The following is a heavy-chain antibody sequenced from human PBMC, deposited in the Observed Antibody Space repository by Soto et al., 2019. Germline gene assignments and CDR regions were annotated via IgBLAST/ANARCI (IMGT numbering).Heavy chain of an antibody. J-gene: IGHJ6*02. CDR2: IIPIFGTA. V-gene: IGHV1-69*12. D-gene: IGHD6-6*01. Sequence: QVQLVQSGAEVKKPGSSVKVSCKASGGTFSSYAISWVRQAPGQGLEWMGGIIPIFGTANYAQKFQGRVTITADEXXSXAXXELSSLRSEDTAVYYCARDLWGSSAISRYYCGMDVWGQGTTVTVSS. CDR1: GGTFSSYA. CDR3: ARDLWGSSAISRYYCGMDV.